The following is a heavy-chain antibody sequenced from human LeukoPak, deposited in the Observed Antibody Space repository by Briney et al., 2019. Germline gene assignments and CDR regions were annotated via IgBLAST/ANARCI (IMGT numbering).Heavy chain of an antibody. Sequence: VASVTVSCKASGYTFTTYGISWVRQAPGQGLEWMGWISAYNGNTNYAQKLQGRVTMTTDTSTSTAYMELRSLRSDDTAIYYCARDVLLVPRWFDPWGQGTLVTVSS. CDR3: ARDVLLVPRWFDP. D-gene: IGHD6-13*01. J-gene: IGHJ5*02. CDR1: GYTFTTYG. CDR2: ISAYNGNT. V-gene: IGHV1-18*01.